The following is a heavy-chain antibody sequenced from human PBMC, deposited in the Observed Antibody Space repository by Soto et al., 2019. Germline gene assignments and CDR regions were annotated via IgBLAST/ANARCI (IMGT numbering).Heavy chain of an antibody. CDR2: IYPGDSDT. CDR1: GYSFTSYW. Sequence: PGESLKISCKGSGYSFTSYWIGWLRQMPGKGLEWMGMIYPGDSDTRYSPSFQGQVTISADKFISTAYLQWSSLKASDTAMYYCARQDNWNDAYGLEVWAQGTTVPVS. D-gene: IGHD1-1*01. J-gene: IGHJ6*02. V-gene: IGHV5-51*01. CDR3: ARQDNWNDAYGLEV.